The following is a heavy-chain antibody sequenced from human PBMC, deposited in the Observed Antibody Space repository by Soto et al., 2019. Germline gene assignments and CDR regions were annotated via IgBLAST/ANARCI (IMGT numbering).Heavy chain of an antibody. V-gene: IGHV3-30*03. CDR1: GFTFNSHG. D-gene: IGHD2-2*01. CDR3: ARGAEYQLLSRDYFYGMDV. J-gene: IGHJ6*02. CDR2: ISYEGSNN. Sequence: QVQLVEAGGGVVQPGRSLRLSCGASGFTFNSHGMHWVRQAPGKGLEWVAVISYEGSNNFYAESVKGRFTISRDNSKNTLYLQMNSLRREDTAVYYCARGAEYQLLSRDYFYGMDVCGQGTTVTVSS.